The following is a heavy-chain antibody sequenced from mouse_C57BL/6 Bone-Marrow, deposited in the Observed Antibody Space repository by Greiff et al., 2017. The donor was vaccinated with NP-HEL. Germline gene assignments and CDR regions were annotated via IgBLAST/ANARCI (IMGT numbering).Heavy chain of an antibody. CDR1: GFTFSSYG. V-gene: IGHV5-6*01. CDR3: ARRGDGRGYAMDY. D-gene: IGHD2-3*01. CDR2: ISSGGSYT. J-gene: IGHJ4*01. Sequence: VQLKESGGDLVKPGGSLKLSCAASGFTFSSYGMSWVRQTPDKRLEWVATISSGGSYTYYPDSVKGRFTISRDNAKNTLYLQMSSLKSEDTAMYYCARRGDGRGYAMDYWGQGTSVTVSS.